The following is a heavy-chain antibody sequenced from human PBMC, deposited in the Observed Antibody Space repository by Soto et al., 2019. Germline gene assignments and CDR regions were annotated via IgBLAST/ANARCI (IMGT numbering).Heavy chain of an antibody. V-gene: IGHV4-4*02. CDR1: GVSISSDNW. D-gene: IGHD6-13*01. Sequence: QVQLQESGPGLVRPSGTVSLTCAVSGVSISSDNWWSWVRQPPGKALEWIGEIHHSGSTNYNPSLKSRVTMSVVPSKDLFSLTLISVTAADTAFYYCARDQGSHPGEWGQGTLVSVSS. CDR2: IHHSGST. J-gene: IGHJ4*02. CDR3: ARDQGSHPGE.